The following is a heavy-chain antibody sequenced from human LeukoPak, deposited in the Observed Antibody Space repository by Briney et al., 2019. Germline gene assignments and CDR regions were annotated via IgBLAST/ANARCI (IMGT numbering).Heavy chain of an antibody. J-gene: IGHJ6*03. CDR1: GYTFTGYY. V-gene: IGHV1-2*02. CDR3: ARGRRKYYYCYYMDV. CDR2: INPNSGGT. Sequence: ASVKVSCKASGYTFTGYYMHWVRQAPGQGLEWMGWINPNSGGTNYAQKFQGRVTMTRDTSISTAYMELSSLRSEDTAVYYCARGRRKYYYCYYMDVWGKGTTVTVSS. D-gene: IGHD1-14*01.